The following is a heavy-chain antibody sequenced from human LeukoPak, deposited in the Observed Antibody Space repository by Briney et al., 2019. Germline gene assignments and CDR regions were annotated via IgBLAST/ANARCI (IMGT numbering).Heavy chain of an antibody. J-gene: IGHJ1*01. CDR1: GFTFSSYA. CDR2: ISGSGSST. Sequence: GGSLRLSCAASGFTFSSYAMNWVRQAPGKGLEWVSGISGSGSSTYYADSVKGRFTISRDNSKNTLYLQMNSLRAEDTAVYYCAKAGDGAVALEYFQHWGQGTLVTVSS. V-gene: IGHV3-23*01. D-gene: IGHD6-19*01. CDR3: AKAGDGAVALEYFQH.